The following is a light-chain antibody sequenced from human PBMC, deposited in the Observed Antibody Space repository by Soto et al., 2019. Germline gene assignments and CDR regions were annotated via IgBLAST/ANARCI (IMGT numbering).Light chain of an antibody. Sequence: QSVLTQPASVSGSPGQSITISCTGTSSDVGGYDLVSRYQQHPGKAPKLIIYEGSKRPSGISNRFSGSKSGNTASLIISGLQGDDEGDYYCSSYTGSSTLYVFGTGTKLTVL. V-gene: IGLV2-14*02. CDR3: SSYTGSSTLYV. CDR1: SSDVGGYDL. CDR2: EGS. J-gene: IGLJ1*01.